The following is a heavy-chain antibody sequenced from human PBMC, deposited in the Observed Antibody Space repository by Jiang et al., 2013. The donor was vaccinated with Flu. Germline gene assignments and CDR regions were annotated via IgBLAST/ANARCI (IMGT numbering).Heavy chain of an antibody. D-gene: IGHD2-2*01. CDR3: ARVNIVVVPAADKLMNYYYYGMDV. V-gene: IGHV1-69*04. CDR1: GGIFSSYG. J-gene: IGHJ6*02. CDR2: IIPILGIA. Sequence: SVKVSCKASGGIFSSYGISWVRQAPGQGLEWMGGIIPILGIANYAQKFQGRVTITADKSTSTAYMELSSLRSEDTAVYYCARVNIVVVPAADKLMNYYYYGMDVWGQGTTVTVSS.